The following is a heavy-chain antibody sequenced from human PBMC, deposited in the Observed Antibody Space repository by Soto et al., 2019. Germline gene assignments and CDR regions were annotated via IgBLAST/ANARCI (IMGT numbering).Heavy chain of an antibody. V-gene: IGHV4-31*03. J-gene: IGHJ5*02. Sequence: PSETLSLTCTVSGGSISRGGYYWSWIRQHPGQGLEWIGYIYYSGSTYYNPSLKSRVTISVDTSKNQFSLKLSSVTAADTAVYYRARDRRYSYVPSWRGNWFDPWGQGTLVGVSS. CDR1: GGSISRGGYY. D-gene: IGHD5-18*01. CDR3: ARDRRYSYVPSWRGNWFDP. CDR2: IYYSGST.